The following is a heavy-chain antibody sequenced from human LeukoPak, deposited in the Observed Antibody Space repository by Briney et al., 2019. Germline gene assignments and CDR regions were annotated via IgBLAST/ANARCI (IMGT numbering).Heavy chain of an antibody. V-gene: IGHV3-53*05. CDR2: IYSGGST. Sequence: GGSLRLSCAASGFTVSSNYMSWVRQAPGKGLEWVSVIYSGGSTYYADSVKGRFTISRDNSKNTLYLQMNSLRAEDTAVYYCARESRSLWFFDYWGQGTLVTVSS. J-gene: IGHJ4*02. D-gene: IGHD2-21*01. CDR3: ARESRSLWFFDY. CDR1: GFTVSSNY.